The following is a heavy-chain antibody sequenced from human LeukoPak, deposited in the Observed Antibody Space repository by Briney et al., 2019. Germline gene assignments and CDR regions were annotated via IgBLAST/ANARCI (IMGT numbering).Heavy chain of an antibody. J-gene: IGHJ4*02. CDR3: AKKSSSWYGEFDY. CDR1: GFTFSSYA. CDR2: ISGSGGST. D-gene: IGHD6-13*01. Sequence: TGGSLRLSCAASGFTFSSYAMSWVRLAPGKGLEWVSAISGSGGSTYYADSVKGRFTISRDNSKNTLYLQMNSLRAEDTAVYYCAKKSSSWYGEFDYWGQGTLVTVSS. V-gene: IGHV3-23*01.